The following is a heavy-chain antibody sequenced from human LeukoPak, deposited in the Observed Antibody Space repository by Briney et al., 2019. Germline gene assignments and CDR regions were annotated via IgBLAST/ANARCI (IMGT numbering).Heavy chain of an antibody. CDR3: ARVYDYVWGSYRPPTDAFDI. CDR1: GYTFTGYY. J-gene: IGHJ3*02. Sequence: ASVKVSCKASGYTFTGYYMHWVRQAPGQGLEWMGWINPNSGGTNYVQKFQGRVTMTRDTSISTAYMELSRLRSDDTAVYYCARVYDYVWGSYRPPTDAFDIWGQGTMVTVSS. CDR2: INPNSGGT. D-gene: IGHD3-16*02. V-gene: IGHV1-2*02.